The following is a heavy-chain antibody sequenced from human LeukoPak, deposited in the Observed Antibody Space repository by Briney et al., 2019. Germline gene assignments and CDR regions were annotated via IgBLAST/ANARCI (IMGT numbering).Heavy chain of an antibody. CDR2: IYYTGST. CDR3: ARGPYSYDSSGAFDI. J-gene: IGHJ3*02. D-gene: IGHD3-22*01. V-gene: IGHV4-59*08. Sequence: SETLSLTCTVSGGSISSYYWSCIRQPPGMGLEWIGYIYYTGSTNYNPSLKSRVTISVDTSKNQFSLKLSSVTAADTAVYFCARGPYSYDSSGAFDIWGQGTMVTVSS. CDR1: GGSISSYY.